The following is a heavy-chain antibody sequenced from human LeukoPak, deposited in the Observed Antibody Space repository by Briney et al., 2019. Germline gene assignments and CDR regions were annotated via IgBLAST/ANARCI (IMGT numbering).Heavy chain of an antibody. Sequence: GGSLRLSCAASGFTFSDYYMSWIRQAPGKGLEWVSYISSSGSTIYYADSVKGRFTISRDNAKNPLYLRLNSLRAEDTAVYYCARTEKYYDSSGYYDYWGQGTLVTVSS. CDR2: ISSSGSTI. CDR3: ARTEKYYDSSGYYDY. D-gene: IGHD3-22*01. V-gene: IGHV3-11*01. J-gene: IGHJ4*02. CDR1: GFTFSDYY.